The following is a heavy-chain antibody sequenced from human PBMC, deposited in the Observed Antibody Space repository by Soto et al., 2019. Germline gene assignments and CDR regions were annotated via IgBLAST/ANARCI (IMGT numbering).Heavy chain of an antibody. D-gene: IGHD3-10*01. J-gene: IGHJ4*03. CDR3: AKRHYYGSGSFALAT. CDR1: GFTFSSNA. V-gene: IGHV3-23*01. CDR2: LSGDGYAS. Sequence: EVRLLESGGGLVQPGGSLRLSCAGSGFTFSSNAMSWVRQAPGKGLEWVSSLSGDGYASDYADSVKGRFTVSRHNSKNTLYLQMHSLRAEDTAVYYCAKRHYYGSGSFALATWGQGTLVSVSS.